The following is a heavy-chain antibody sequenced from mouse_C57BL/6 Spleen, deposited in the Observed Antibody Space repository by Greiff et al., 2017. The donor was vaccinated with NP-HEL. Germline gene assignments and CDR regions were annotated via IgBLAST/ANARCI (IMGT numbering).Heavy chain of an antibody. CDR1: GYTFTSYT. CDR2: INPSSGYP. V-gene: IGHV1-4*01. Sequence: QVQLQQSGAELARPGASVKMSCKASGYTFTSYTMHWVKQRPGQGLEWIGYINPSSGYPKYNQKFKDKATLTADKSSSTAYMQLSSLTSEDSAVYYCANYYGSSYWYFDVWGTVTTVTVSS. CDR3: ANYYGSSYWYFDV. J-gene: IGHJ1*03. D-gene: IGHD1-1*01.